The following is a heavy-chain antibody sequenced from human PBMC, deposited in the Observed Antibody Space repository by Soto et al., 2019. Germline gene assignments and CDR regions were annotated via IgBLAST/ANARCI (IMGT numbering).Heavy chain of an antibody. CDR3: VATYGDYLDY. D-gene: IGHD4-17*01. CDR1: GYIFRTSW. J-gene: IGHJ4*02. Sequence: PGESLKISCKGSGYIFRTSWIGWVRQMPGKGLEWMAIIYPDDSDSRYSPSFQGQVTISADKSISTAYLQWSSLKASDTAIYYCVATYGDYLDYWGQGTLVTVSS. V-gene: IGHV5-51*01. CDR2: IYPDDSDS.